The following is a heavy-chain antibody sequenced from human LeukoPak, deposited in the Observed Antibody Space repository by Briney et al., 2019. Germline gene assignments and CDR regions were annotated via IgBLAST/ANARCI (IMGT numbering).Heavy chain of an antibody. D-gene: IGHD3-3*01. V-gene: IGHV3-11*01. CDR3: ARDQLRFLEWLLLEGAFDI. Sequence: GGSLRLSCAASGFTFSDYYMSWIRQAPGKGLEWVSYISSSGSTIYYADSVKGRFTISRDNAKNSLYLQMNSLRAEDTAVYYCARDQLRFLEWLLLEGAFDIWGQGTMVTVSS. CDR2: ISSSGSTI. CDR1: GFTFSDYY. J-gene: IGHJ3*02.